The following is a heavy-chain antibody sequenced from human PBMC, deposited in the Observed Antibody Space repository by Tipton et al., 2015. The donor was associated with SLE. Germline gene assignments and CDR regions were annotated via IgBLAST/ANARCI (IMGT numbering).Heavy chain of an antibody. J-gene: IGHJ4*02. CDR2: SHQSGTT. CDR1: GGSFSGYY. V-gene: IGHV4-34*01. D-gene: IGHD2-8*01. Sequence: TLSLTCAVYGGSFSGYYWSWIRQPPGKGLEWIGESHQSGTTNYHPSFKSRVTISVDTSKNQFSLRLSSVTAADTAVYYCARTNRGCFDYWGQGTLVTVSS. CDR3: ARTNRGCFDY.